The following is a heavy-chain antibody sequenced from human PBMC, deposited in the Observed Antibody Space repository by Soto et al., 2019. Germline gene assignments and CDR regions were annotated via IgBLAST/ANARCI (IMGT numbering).Heavy chain of an antibody. J-gene: IGHJ4*02. CDR2: IYSSGST. V-gene: IGHV4-31*03. Sequence: KASETLSLTCTVSGGSISSGGYYWSWIRQHPGKGLEWIGYIYSSGSTYYNPSLKSRVTISVDTSKNQFSLKLSSVPAADTAVYYCARYSELSRYFDYWGQGTLVTVSS. CDR1: GGSISSGGYY. CDR3: ARYSELSRYFDY. D-gene: IGHD3-16*02.